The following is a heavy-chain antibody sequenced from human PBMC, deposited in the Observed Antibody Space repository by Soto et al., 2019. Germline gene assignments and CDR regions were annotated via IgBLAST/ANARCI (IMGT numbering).Heavy chain of an antibody. D-gene: IGHD3-10*01. V-gene: IGHV3-48*02. J-gene: IGHJ4*02. CDR3: ARDRGYYGSGSYYFDS. Sequence: GVSLRLSCAASGFTFSSYSMNWVRQAPGKGLEWVSYISSSSNTIYHADSVKGRFTISRDNAKNALYLQMNSLRDEDTAVYYCARDRGYYGSGSYYFDSWGQGTLVTVSS. CDR1: GFTFSSYS. CDR2: ISSSSNTI.